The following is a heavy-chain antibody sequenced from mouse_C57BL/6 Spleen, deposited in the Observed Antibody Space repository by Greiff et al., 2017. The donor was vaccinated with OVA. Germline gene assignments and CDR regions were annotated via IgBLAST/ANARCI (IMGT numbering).Heavy chain of an antibody. Sequence: EVQLVESGGGLVKPGGSLKLSCAASGFTFSDYGMHWVRQAPEKGLEWVAYISSGSSTIYYADTVKGRFTISRDNAKNTLFLRMTSLRSEDTAMYYCAREGYYYGSSRWFAYWGQGTLVTVSA. CDR3: AREGYYYGSSRWFAY. CDR2: ISSGSSTI. CDR1: GFTFSDYG. J-gene: IGHJ3*01. V-gene: IGHV5-17*01. D-gene: IGHD1-1*01.